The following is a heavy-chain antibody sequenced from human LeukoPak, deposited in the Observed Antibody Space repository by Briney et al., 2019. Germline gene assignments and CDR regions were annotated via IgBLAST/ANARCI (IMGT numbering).Heavy chain of an antibody. CDR2: INTDGSST. CDR3: ARAVRGTVQLGY. Sequence: PGGSLRLSCAASGFTFSSYWMHWVRHAPGKGLVWVSRINTDGSSTSYADSVKGRFTISRDNAKNTLYLQMNSLRAEDTAVYYCARAVRGTVQLGYWGQGTLVTVSS. CDR1: GFTFSSYW. V-gene: IGHV3-74*01. D-gene: IGHD1-1*01. J-gene: IGHJ4*02.